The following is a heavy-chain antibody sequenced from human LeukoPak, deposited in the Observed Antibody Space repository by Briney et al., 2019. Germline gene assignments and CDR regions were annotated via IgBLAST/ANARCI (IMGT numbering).Heavy chain of an antibody. CDR1: GFTFSNIW. CDR3: AKNGGPHGMDV. Sequence: GGSLRLSCAASGFTFSNIWMSWVRQAPGKGLEWVANIKHDGSETNYVDSVKGRFTISRDNAKNSLHLQMNSLRVEDTAVYYCAKNGGPHGMDVWGQRATVTVSS. J-gene: IGHJ6*02. D-gene: IGHD3-16*01. CDR2: IKHDGSET. V-gene: IGHV3-7*02.